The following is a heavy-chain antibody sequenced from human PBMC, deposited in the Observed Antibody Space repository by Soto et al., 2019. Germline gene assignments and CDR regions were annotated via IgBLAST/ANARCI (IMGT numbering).Heavy chain of an antibody. CDR3: ARFGGGMDV. D-gene: IGHD3-10*01. Sequence: SETPSLTWAVADCSLSSYYWSWIRQPPGKGLEWIAYIYHSGSTHYNPSLKSRVTISVDKSKNQFSLKLSSVTAADTAVYYCARFGGGMDVWGQGTTVTVSS. CDR1: DCSLSSYY. CDR2: IYHSGST. J-gene: IGHJ6*02. V-gene: IGHV4-59*12.